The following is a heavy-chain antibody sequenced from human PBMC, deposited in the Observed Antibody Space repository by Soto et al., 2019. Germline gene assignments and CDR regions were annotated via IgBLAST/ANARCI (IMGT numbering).Heavy chain of an antibody. CDR3: AAEAIVVVPAAHWDYYYYYMDV. CDR2: ISAYNGNT. J-gene: IGHJ6*03. CDR1: GYTFTSYG. Sequence: QVPLVQSGAEVKKPGASVKVSCKASGYTFTSYGITWVRQAPGQGLEWMGWISAYNGNTNYAQKLQGRVTMTTDTSKSKAYMKLRSLRSDDTAVYYCAAEAIVVVPAAHWDYYYYYMDVWGKGTTVTVSS. V-gene: IGHV1-18*01. D-gene: IGHD2-2*01.